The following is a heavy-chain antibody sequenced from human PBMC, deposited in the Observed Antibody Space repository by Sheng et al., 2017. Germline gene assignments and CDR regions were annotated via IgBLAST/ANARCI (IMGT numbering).Heavy chain of an antibody. CDR2: ISSSSTYI. D-gene: IGHD5-18*01. CDR3: ARDHFPEQLWVTGFXY. J-gene: IGHJ4*02. CDR1: GFTFSTYS. Sequence: EVQLVESGGGLVKPGGSLRLSCAASGFTFSTYSMNWVRQAPGKGLEWVSSISSSSTYIYYADSVKGRFTISRDNAKNSLYLQMNSLRAEDTAVYYCARDHFPEQLWVTGFXYWGQGTLVTVSS. V-gene: IGHV3-21*01.